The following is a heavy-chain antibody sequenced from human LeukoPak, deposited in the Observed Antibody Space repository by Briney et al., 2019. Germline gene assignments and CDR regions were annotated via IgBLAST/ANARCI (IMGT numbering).Heavy chain of an antibody. Sequence: PGGSLRLSCAASGFTFSGYSMKWVRQAPGKGLEWVSHISSSSTTIHYADSVKGRFTISRDNAKNSLYLQMISLRDEDTAVYYCARGSVGEFWGQGTLVTVSS. J-gene: IGHJ4*02. D-gene: IGHD3-16*01. CDR2: ISSSSTTI. V-gene: IGHV3-48*02. CDR3: ARGSVGEF. CDR1: GFTFSGYS.